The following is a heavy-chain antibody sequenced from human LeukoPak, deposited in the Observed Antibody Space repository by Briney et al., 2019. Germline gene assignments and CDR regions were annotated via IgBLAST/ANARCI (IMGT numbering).Heavy chain of an antibody. V-gene: IGHV5-51*01. CDR1: GYSFTSYW. D-gene: IGHD6-19*01. CDR2: IYPGDSDP. Sequence: GESLKISCKGSGYSFTSYWIGWVRQMPGKGLEWMWIIYPGDSDPRYSPSFQGQVTISADKSISTAYLQWSSLKASDTAMYYCARRMAVAGTGYYYYGMDVWGQGTTVTVSS. CDR3: ARRMAVAGTGYYYYGMDV. J-gene: IGHJ6*02.